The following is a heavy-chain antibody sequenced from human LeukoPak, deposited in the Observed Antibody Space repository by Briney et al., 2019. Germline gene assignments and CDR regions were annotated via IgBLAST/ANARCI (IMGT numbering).Heavy chain of an antibody. D-gene: IGHD3-22*01. CDR2: IKQEGSEK. J-gene: IGHJ2*01. CDR1: GFSFSTYW. V-gene: IGHV3-7*01. CDR3: ASMGRGYNSRWYFDL. Sequence: PGGSLRLSCAASGFSFSTYWMTWVRQAPGKGLEWVANIKQEGSEKYYVDSVKGRFTIFSDNARNSLYLQMNSLRAEDTAVSYCASMGRGYNSRWYFDLWGPGTLVTVSS.